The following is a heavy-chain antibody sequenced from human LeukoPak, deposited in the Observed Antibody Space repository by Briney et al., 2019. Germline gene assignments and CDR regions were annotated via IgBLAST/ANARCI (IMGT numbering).Heavy chain of an antibody. D-gene: IGHD6-19*01. J-gene: IGHJ4*02. CDR3: ARALAVAGTGGYY. CDR2: INSDGSST. CDR1: GFTFSSYW. Sequence: GGSLRLSCAASGFTFSSYWMHWVRQAPGKGLLWVSRINSDGSSTSYGDSVKGRFTISRDNAKSTLYLQMNSLRAEDTAVYYCARALAVAGTGGYYWGQGTLVTVSS. V-gene: IGHV3-74*01.